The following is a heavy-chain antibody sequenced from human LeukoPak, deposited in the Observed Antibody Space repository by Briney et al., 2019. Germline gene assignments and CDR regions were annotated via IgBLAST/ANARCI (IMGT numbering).Heavy chain of an antibody. V-gene: IGHV1-2*02. D-gene: IGHD1-26*01. Sequence: ASVKVSCKASGYTFTGYYMHWVRQAPGQGLEWMGWINPNSGGTNYAQKFQGRVTMTRDTSISTAYMELSRLRSDDTAVYYCARGGAVLLGNYYYGIDGRGQGTTVTVSS. CDR1: GYTFTGYY. CDR2: INPNSGGT. J-gene: IGHJ6*02. CDR3: ARGGAVLLGNYYYGIDG.